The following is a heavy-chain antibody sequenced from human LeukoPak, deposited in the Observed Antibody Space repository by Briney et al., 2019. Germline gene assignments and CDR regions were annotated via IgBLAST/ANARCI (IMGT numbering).Heavy chain of an antibody. CDR1: GYTFTSYY. D-gene: IGHD3-9*01. J-gene: IGHJ6*04. CDR3: ARDLPDMVMTGYRYYYYYGMDV. Sequence: ASVKVSCKASGYTFTSYYMHWVRQAPGQGLEWMGIIYPSGGSTSYAQKFQGRVTMTRDTSTSTVYMELSSLRSEDTAVYYCARDLPDMVMTGYRYYYYYGMDVWGKGTTVTVSP. V-gene: IGHV1-46*01. CDR2: IYPSGGST.